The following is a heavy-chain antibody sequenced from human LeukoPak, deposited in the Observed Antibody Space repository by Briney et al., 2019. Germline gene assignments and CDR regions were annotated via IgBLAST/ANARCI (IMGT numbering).Heavy chain of an antibody. J-gene: IGHJ4*02. CDR2: VSRNGDNT. Sequence: GGSLRLSCSASGFTFSNYAMHWVRQAPGKGLEYVSAVSRNGDNTFYANSVKGRFTVSRDNSKNTLYLQMNSLRAEDTAVYYCAKSVGAARPYYFDYWGQGTLVTVSS. D-gene: IGHD6-6*01. V-gene: IGHV3-64*04. CDR3: AKSVGAARPYYFDY. CDR1: GFTFSNYA.